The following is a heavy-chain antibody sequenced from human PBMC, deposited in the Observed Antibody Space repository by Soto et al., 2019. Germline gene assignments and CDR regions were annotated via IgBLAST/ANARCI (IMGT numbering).Heavy chain of an antibody. D-gene: IGHD3-16*01. CDR1: GGSISRGGYY. CDR3: GGGPPKDLGAP. Sequence: SETLSLTCTVSGGSISRGGYYWSWIRQHPGKGLEWIGYIYYSGSTYYNPSLKSRVTISVDTSKNQFSLKLSSVTAADTAVYFCGGGPPKDLGAPRGQGTLVLVSS. CDR2: IYYSGST. J-gene: IGHJ5*02. V-gene: IGHV4-31*03.